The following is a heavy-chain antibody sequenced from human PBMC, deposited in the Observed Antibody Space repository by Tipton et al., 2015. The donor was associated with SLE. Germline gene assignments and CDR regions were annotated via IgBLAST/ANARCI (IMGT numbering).Heavy chain of an antibody. J-gene: IGHJ3*02. Sequence: TLSLTCSVSGGSMSYHYWSWIRQPPGKGLEWIGYIYYTGNTNYNPSLKSRVIISLDTSRNHFSLKLTSVTAADTAVYFCARDRDIVLEPVPIPPAFDIWGQGTTVTVSS. CDR2: IYYTGNT. D-gene: IGHD2-8*02. V-gene: IGHV4-59*11. CDR3: ARDRDIVLEPVPIPPAFDI. CDR1: GGSMSYHY.